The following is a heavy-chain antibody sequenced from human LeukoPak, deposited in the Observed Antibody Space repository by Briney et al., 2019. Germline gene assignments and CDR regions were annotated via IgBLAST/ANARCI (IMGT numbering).Heavy chain of an antibody. V-gene: IGHV3-33*01. J-gene: IGHJ4*02. CDR2: IWYDGSNK. CDR3: ARGRDCSGGSCPHFDY. Sequence: PGGSLRLSCAASGFTFSSYGMHWVRQAPGKGLEWVAVIWYDGSNKYYADSVKGRFTISRDNYKNTLYLQMNSLRAEDTAVYYCARGRDCSGGSCPHFDYWGQGTLVTVSS. D-gene: IGHD2-15*01. CDR1: GFTFSSYG.